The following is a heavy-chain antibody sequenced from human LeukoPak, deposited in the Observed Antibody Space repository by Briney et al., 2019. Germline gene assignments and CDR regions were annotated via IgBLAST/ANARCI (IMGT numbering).Heavy chain of an antibody. CDR1: GGSISSSSYY. D-gene: IGHD6-13*01. CDR2: IYYSGST. V-gene: IGHV4-39*01. Sequence: KPSETLSLTCTVSGGSISSSSYYWGWIRQPPGKGLEWIGSIYYSGSTYYNPSLKSRVTISVDTSKNQFSLKLSSVTAADTAVYYCARRVAASIDYWGQGTLVTVSS. CDR3: ARRVAASIDY. J-gene: IGHJ4*02.